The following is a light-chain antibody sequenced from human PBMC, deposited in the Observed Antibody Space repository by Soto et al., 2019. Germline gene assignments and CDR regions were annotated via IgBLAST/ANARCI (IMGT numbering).Light chain of an antibody. CDR1: SSNIGAGYD. CDR2: GNS. J-gene: IGLJ1*01. Sequence: QSVLTQPPSVSGAPGQRVTISCTGSSSNIGAGYDVHWYQQLPGTAPKLLIYGNSNRPSGVPDRFSGSKSGTSASLAITGLQAEDEADYYCQSYDSSLSGCSYVFGTGTKVTVL. V-gene: IGLV1-40*01. CDR3: QSYDSSLSGCSYV.